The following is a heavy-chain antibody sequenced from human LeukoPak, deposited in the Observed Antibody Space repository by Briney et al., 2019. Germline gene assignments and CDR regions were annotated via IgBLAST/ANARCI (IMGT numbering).Heavy chain of an antibody. CDR3: ARRISGDYGNWLDP. CDR2: VYHSGNT. V-gene: IGHV4-59*01. J-gene: IGHJ5*02. D-gene: IGHD4-17*01. Sequence: SETLTLTCAVYGGSFSAYYWNWIRQPPGKGLEWIGSVYHSGNTNYNPSLGSRVTMSVDTSKNQFSLKLNSVTATDTAVYYCARRISGDYGNWLDPWGQGTPVTVSS. CDR1: GGSFSAYY.